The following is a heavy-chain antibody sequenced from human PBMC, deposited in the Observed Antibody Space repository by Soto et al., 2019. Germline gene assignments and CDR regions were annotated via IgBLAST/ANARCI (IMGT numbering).Heavy chain of an antibody. CDR2: VNSDGHDT. V-gene: IGHV3-74*01. J-gene: IGHJ4*02. CDR3: ARGRENYSYFDY. Sequence: PGGSLRLSCAASVFTFSTYWMHWVRQTPGKGLVWVSRVNSDGHDTVYAESVKGRFTLSRDNAKNTVFLQMSSLRAEDSAVYYCARGRENYSYFDYWGQGIVVSVSA. D-gene: IGHD1-26*01. CDR1: VFTFSTYW.